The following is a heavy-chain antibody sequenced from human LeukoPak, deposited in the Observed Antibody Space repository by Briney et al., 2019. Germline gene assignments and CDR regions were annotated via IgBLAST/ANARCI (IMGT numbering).Heavy chain of an antibody. CDR3: AREAASAGWFVP. CDR1: GGSISSYY. CDR2: IYYSGST. V-gene: IGHV4-59*01. J-gene: IGHJ5*02. D-gene: IGHD6-13*01. Sequence: SETLSLTCTVSGGSISSYYWSWIRQPPGKGLEWIGYIYYSGSTNYNPSLKSRVTISVDTSKNQFSLKLSSVTAADTAVYYCAREAASAGWFVPWGQGTLVTVSS.